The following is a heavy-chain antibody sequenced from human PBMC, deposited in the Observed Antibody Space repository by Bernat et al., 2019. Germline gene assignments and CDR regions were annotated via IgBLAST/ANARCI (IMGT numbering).Heavy chain of an antibody. D-gene: IGHD6-6*01. Sequence: QVQLVESGGGVVQPGRSLRLSCTASGFTFSTYAMHWVRQAPGKGLEWVAVISYDGIDKYYADSGRGRFTISRDNSKNTLFLQMNCLRPEDTAVYYCARDKGYSSSSGSLGYWGQGTLVTVSS. CDR1: GFTFSTYA. V-gene: IGHV3-30-3*01. CDR3: ARDKGYSSSSGSLGY. CDR2: ISYDGIDK. J-gene: IGHJ4*02.